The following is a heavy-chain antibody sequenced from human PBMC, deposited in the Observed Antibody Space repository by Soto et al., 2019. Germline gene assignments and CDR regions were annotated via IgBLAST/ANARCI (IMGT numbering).Heavy chain of an antibody. CDR3: ARGGGYDSFDY. J-gene: IGHJ4*02. V-gene: IGHV4-30-2*06. D-gene: IGHD5-12*01. CDR2: ISHLEST. Sequence: SETLSLTCTVSGASISYGGFSWSWIRQSPGKGLEWIGYISHLESTYFHPSFKSRLTMSIVRTRNQFSLKLSSVTAADRAVYSCARGGGYDSFDYWGQGVLVTVAS. CDR1: GASISYGGFS.